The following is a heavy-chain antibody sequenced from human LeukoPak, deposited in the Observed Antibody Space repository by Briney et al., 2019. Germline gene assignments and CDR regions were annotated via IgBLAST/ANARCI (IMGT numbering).Heavy chain of an antibody. CDR3: ARGTQTYYYGSGSPVHFDY. V-gene: IGHV4-39*07. CDR2: IYYSGST. Sequence: SGTLSLTCAVSGGSISSSSYYWGWIRQPPGKGLEWIGSIYYSGSTYYNPSLKSRVTISVDTSKNQFSLKLSSVTAADTAVYYCARGTQTYYYGSGSPVHFDYWGQGTLVTVSS. D-gene: IGHD3-10*01. CDR1: GGSISSSSYY. J-gene: IGHJ4*02.